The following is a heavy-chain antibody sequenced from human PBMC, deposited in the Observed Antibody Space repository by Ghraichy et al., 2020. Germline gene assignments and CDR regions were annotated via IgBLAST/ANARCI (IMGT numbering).Heavy chain of an antibody. Sequence: SETLSLTCTVTGDSMSSDYYWSWTRQPPGKGLEWIGFIVSCGTTYFTPSLESRLSMSLDTSKNQFSLKLSSVTVADTAVYYCARVDTLIAVNAMDVWGQGTTVTVSS. J-gene: IGHJ6*02. D-gene: IGHD4-17*01. CDR2: IVSCGTT. CDR1: GDSMSSDYY. CDR3: ARVDTLIAVNAMDV. V-gene: IGHV4-30-4*01.